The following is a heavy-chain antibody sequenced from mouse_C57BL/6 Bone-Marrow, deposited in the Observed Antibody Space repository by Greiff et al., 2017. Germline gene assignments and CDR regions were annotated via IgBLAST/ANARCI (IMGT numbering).Heavy chain of an antibody. Sequence: VKLVESGPGLVAPSQRLSITCTVSGFSLTSSGVDWVRQPPGKGLEWLGVIWGGGSTNYNSALMSSMRISKDNSKSQVFLKMNSLQTDDTAMYYCAILTGTAYFDVWGTGTTVTVAS. CDR2: IWGGGST. V-gene: IGHV2-9*01. J-gene: IGHJ1*03. CDR3: AILTGTAYFDV. D-gene: IGHD4-1*01. CDR1: GFSLTSSG.